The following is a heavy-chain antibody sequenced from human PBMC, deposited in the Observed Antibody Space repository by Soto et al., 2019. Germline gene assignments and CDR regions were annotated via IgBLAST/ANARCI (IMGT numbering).Heavy chain of an antibody. CDR3: ARGRGRYFDWPHFDY. Sequence: GESLKISCKGFGYSFTSYWIGWVRQMPGKGLEWMGIIYPGDSDTRYSPSFQGQVTISADKSISTAYLQWSSLKASDTAMYYCARGRGRYFDWPHFDYWGQGTLVTVSS. D-gene: IGHD3-9*01. J-gene: IGHJ4*02. CDR2: IYPGDSDT. V-gene: IGHV5-51*01. CDR1: GYSFTSYW.